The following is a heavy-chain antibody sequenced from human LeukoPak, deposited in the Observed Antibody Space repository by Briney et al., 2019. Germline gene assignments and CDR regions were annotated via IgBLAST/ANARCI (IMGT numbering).Heavy chain of an antibody. CDR1: GYTFTGYY. D-gene: IGHD4-17*01. CDR2: INPSGGST. V-gene: IGHV1-46*01. Sequence: ASVKVSCKASGYTFTGYYMHWVRQAPGQGLEWMGWINPSGGSTSYAQKFQGRVTMTRDTSTSTVYMELSSLRSEDTAVYYCARDFGTHDYGDGWDYWGQGTLVTVSS. CDR3: ARDFGTHDYGDGWDY. J-gene: IGHJ4*02.